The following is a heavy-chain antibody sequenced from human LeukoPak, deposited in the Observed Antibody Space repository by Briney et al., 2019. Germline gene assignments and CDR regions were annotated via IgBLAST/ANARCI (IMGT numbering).Heavy chain of an antibody. J-gene: IGHJ4*02. CDR3: AKDSCSSTSCRGYFDY. D-gene: IGHD2-2*01. CDR2: ISGSGGST. V-gene: IGHV3-23*01. CDR1: GFTFSSYA. Sequence: GGSLRLSCAASGFTFSSYAMSWVRQAPGKGLEGVSAISGSGGSTYYADSVKGRFTISRDNSKNTLYLQMNSLRAEDTAAYYCAKDSCSSTSCRGYFDYWGQGTLVTVSS.